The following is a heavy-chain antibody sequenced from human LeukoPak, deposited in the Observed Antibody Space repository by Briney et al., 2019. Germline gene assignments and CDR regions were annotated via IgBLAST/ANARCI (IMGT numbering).Heavy chain of an antibody. CDR3: ARGTRYFGVVRGANLSVDY. V-gene: IGHV4-34*01. CDR2: MNHSGST. J-gene: IGHJ4*02. D-gene: IGHD3-10*01. CDR1: VGAFSGYY. Sequence: SETLSLTCAVYVGAFSGYYWSWIRQPPGKGLEGMGEMNHSGSTNYNPSLKRRVTMSVYTSKNQFSLHLSSVTAADTAVYFWARGTRYFGVVRGANLSVDYWGEGTLVTVSS.